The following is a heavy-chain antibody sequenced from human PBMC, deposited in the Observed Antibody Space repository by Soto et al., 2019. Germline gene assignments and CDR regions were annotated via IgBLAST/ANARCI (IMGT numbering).Heavy chain of an antibody. V-gene: IGHV4-59*01. J-gene: IGHJ6*02. Sequence: SETLSLTCTVSHGSISSYYWSWVRQPLGKGLEWIGYVFYTGSTNYNPSLKSRVTISVDTSKNQFSLKLSSVTAADTAVYYCARFYCISTSCSYYYGMDVWGQGTTVTVSS. CDR1: HGSISSYY. D-gene: IGHD2-2*01. CDR3: ARFYCISTSCSYYYGMDV. CDR2: VFYTGST.